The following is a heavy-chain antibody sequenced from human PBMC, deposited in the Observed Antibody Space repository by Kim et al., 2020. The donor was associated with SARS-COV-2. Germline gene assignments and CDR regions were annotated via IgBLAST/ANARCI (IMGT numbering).Heavy chain of an antibody. Sequence: SETLSLTCAVYGGSFSGYYWSWIRQPPGKGLEWIGEINHSGSTNYNPSLKSRVTISVDTSKNQFSLKLSSVTAADTAVYYCARGGPAANTNYYYYYGMDVWGQGTTVTVSS. V-gene: IGHV4-34*01. CDR2: INHSGST. CDR3: ARGGPAANTNYYYYYGMDV. J-gene: IGHJ6*02. CDR1: GGSFSGYY. D-gene: IGHD2-2*01.